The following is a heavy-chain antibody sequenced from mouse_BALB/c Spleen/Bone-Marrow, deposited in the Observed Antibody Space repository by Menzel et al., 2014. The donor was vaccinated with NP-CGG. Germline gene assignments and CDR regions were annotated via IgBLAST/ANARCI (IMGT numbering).Heavy chain of an antibody. CDR3: ARGDYYGKGGAMDY. D-gene: IGHD1-1*01. V-gene: IGHV1-7*01. CDR1: GYTFXRYW. Sequence: QVQLKQSGAELAKPGASVKMSCKASGYTFXRYWIHLVKPGPGQGLEWIGYINPSTGYTEYNQKFKDKATLTADKSSSTAYMQLSSLTSEDSAVYYCARGDYYGKGGAMDYWGQGTSVTVSS. J-gene: IGHJ4*01. CDR2: INPSTGYT.